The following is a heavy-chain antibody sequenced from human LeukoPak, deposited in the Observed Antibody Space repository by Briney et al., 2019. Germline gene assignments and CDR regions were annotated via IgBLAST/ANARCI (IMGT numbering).Heavy chain of an antibody. V-gene: IGHV3-64*01. CDR1: GFTFSSYA. D-gene: IGHD5-18*01. J-gene: IGHJ4*02. CDR2: ISSNGGST. CDR3: AKEGVEYSYGYYFDY. Sequence: GGSLRLSCAASGFTFSSYAMHWVRQAPGKGLEYVSAISSNGGSTYYANSVKGRFTISRDNSKNTLYLQMGSLRAEDTAVYYCAKEGVEYSYGYYFDYWGQGTLVTVSS.